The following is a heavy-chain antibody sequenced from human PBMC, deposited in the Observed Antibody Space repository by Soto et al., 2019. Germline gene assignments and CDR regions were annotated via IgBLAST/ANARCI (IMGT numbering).Heavy chain of an antibody. V-gene: IGHV1-58*01. CDR1: GFTFTSSA. CDR3: ATGTTVVTPLFDY. D-gene: IGHD4-17*01. Sequence: SVKVSCKASGFTFTSSAVQWVRQARGQRLEWIGWIVVGSGNTNYAQKFQKRVTITRDISTSTAYMELSSLRSEDTAVYYCATGTTVVTPLFDYWGQGTLVTVSS. CDR2: IVVGSGNT. J-gene: IGHJ4*02.